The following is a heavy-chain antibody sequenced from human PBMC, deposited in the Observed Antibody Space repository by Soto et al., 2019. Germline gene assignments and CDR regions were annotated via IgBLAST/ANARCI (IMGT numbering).Heavy chain of an antibody. CDR2: IIPMFDTP. V-gene: IGHV1-69*01. Sequence: QVQLVQSGAEVTKPGSSVKVSCKAFRGTFSSYAISWVRQAPGQGLEWLGGIIPMFDTPKYAQKFQGRVTIIADESTSTAYMELSSLRSEDTAVYYCASGPTYYYYGMDVWGQGTTVTVSS. J-gene: IGHJ6*02. CDR3: ASGPTYYYYGMDV. CDR1: RGTFSSYA.